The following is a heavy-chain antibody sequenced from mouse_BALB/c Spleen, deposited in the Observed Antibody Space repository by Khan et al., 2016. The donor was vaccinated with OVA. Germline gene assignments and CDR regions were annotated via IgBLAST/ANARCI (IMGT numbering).Heavy chain of an antibody. Sequence: DLVKPGASVKLSCKASDYTFTSYWINWIKQRPGQGLEWIGRIDPGSGSTYYNEMFTGKATLPVDKSSSTAYIQLSSLSSEDSAVYFCARGGYVNTWFAYWGQGTLVTVSA. D-gene: IGHD2-10*02. V-gene: IGHV1S41*01. CDR2: IDPGSGST. CDR1: DYTFTSYW. CDR3: ARGGYVNTWFAY. J-gene: IGHJ3*01.